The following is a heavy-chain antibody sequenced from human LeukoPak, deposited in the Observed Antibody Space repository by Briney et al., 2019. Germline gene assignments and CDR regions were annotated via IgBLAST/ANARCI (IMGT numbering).Heavy chain of an antibody. D-gene: IGHD3-10*01. CDR1: GGTFSSYA. J-gene: IGHJ6*02. CDR2: IIPILGIA. Sequence: SVKVSCKASGGTFSSYAISWVRQAPGQGLEWMGRIIPILGIANYAQKFQGRVTITADKSTSTAYMELSSLRSEDTAVYYCARESSGSGSYYYGMDVWGQGTTVTVPS. V-gene: IGHV1-69*04. CDR3: ARESSGSGSYYYGMDV.